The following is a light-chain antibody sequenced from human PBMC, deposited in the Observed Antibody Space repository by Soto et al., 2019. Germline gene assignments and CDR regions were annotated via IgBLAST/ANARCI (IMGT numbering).Light chain of an antibody. Sequence: AIQMTQSPSSLSASVGDRVTITCRASQGIRNDLGWYQQKPGNAPKLLIYAASSLQSGVPSRFSGSGSGTDFTLTISSLQPEDFATYYCQSYSSHSWTFGQGTKVDIK. V-gene: IGKV1-6*01. CDR3: QSYSSHSWT. J-gene: IGKJ1*01. CDR2: AAS. CDR1: QGIRND.